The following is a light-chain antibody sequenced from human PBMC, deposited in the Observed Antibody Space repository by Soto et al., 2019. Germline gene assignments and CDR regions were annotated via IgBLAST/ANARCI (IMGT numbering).Light chain of an antibody. V-gene: IGLV7-46*01. CDR3: LLFYSGARV. CDR2: DTT. Sequence: QTVVTQEPSLTVSPGGTVTLTCGSSTGAVTSGHFPYWFQQKPGQAPKTLIYDTTNKHSWTPGRFSGSLLGGKAALTLSGAQPEDEAEYYCLLFYSGARVFGGGTKLTVL. J-gene: IGLJ3*02. CDR1: TGAVTSGHF.